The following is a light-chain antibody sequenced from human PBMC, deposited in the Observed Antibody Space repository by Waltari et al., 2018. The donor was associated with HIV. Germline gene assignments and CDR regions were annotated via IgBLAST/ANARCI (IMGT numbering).Light chain of an antibody. Sequence: DIQMTQYPSSLSASVGDSVTITCRASQAIIISVALYQSTPGEAPKLLLSGAGRLESAVPSRFSGTGSGTDFTLTINSLQPEDFATYFCQQYHTSPWTFGQGTRVDIE. CDR2: GAG. CDR3: QQYHTSPWT. J-gene: IGKJ1*01. V-gene: IGKV1-NL1*01. CDR1: QAIIIS.